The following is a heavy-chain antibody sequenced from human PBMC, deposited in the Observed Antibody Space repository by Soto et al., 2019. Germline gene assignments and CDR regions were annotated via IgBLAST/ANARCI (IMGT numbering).Heavy chain of an antibody. D-gene: IGHD2-15*01. CDR3: ARASGYCSGGTCFPFDY. Sequence: ASETLSLTCTVSGGSISSGGYYWIWIRHHPGKGLEWIGYIYHSGSFYYNPSLKSRVTISADRSNNQFSLNLSSVTAADTAVYYCARASGYCSGGTCFPFDYWGRGTLVTVSS. V-gene: IGHV4-30-2*01. CDR1: GGSISSGGYY. CDR2: IYHSGSF. J-gene: IGHJ4*02.